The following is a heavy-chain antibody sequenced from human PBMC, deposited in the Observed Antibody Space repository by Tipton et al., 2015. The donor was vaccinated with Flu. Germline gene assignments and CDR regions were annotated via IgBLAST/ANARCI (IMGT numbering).Heavy chain of an antibody. CDR3: AKDRRGDYADGFDI. V-gene: IGHV3-23*01. CDR1: GFSFDFYA. Sequence: SLRLSCAASGFSFDFYAMSWVRQAPGKGLEWVSFITESGLTTYSADSVKGRFTISRDNSRNSLFLQMNSLRAEDTAVYYCAKDRRGDYADGFDIWGQGTMVTVSS. D-gene: IGHD4-17*01. CDR2: ITESGLTT. J-gene: IGHJ3*02.